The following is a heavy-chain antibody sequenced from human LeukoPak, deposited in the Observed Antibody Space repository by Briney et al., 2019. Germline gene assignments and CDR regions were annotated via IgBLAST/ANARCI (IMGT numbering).Heavy chain of an antibody. Sequence: PGGSLRLSCAASGFTFSSYSMNWVRQAPGKGLEWVSSISSSSSYIYYTDSVKGRFTISRDNAKNSLYLQMNNLSAEDTAVYYSARDNTTYYGSGSYYNFDYWGQGTLVTVSS. D-gene: IGHD3-10*01. V-gene: IGHV3-21*01. J-gene: IGHJ4*02. CDR1: GFTFSSYS. CDR3: ARDNTTYYGSGSYYNFDY. CDR2: ISSSSSYI.